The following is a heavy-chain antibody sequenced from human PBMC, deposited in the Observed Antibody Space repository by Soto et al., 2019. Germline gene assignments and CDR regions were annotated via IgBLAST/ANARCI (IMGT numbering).Heavy chain of an antibody. Sequence: QVQLVESGGGLVKPGGSLRLSCAASGFTFSDYYMSWIRQAPGKGLEWVSYISSSGSTIYYADPVKGRFTIPRENAKNSLYVKMNSLRGEDTGVYFCAAQRGGGYAFDIWGQGTMVTGSS. J-gene: IGHJ3*02. CDR1: GFTFSDYY. D-gene: IGHD3-10*01. CDR2: ISSSGSTI. CDR3: AAQRGGGYAFDI. V-gene: IGHV3-11*01.